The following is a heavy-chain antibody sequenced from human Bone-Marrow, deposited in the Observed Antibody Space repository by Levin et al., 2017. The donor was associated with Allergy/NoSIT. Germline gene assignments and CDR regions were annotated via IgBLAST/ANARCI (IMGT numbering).Heavy chain of an antibody. CDR1: GFRFSGFW. Sequence: LSLTCAASGFRFSGFWMSWVRQAPGKGLEWVANIKEDGSEKYYVDSVKGRFTISRDNAKNSLFLHMNSLRAGDTAVYYCARLAVAGFADFWGQGTLVTVSS. J-gene: IGHJ4*02. D-gene: IGHD6-19*01. V-gene: IGHV3-7*01. CDR2: IKEDGSEK. CDR3: ARLAVAGFADF.